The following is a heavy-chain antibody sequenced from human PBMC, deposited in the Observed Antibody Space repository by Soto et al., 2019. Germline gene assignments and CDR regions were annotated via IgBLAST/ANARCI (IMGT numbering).Heavy chain of an antibody. V-gene: IGHV3-43*01. CDR3: ARDRWGGGRDMDV. CDR1: GFTFDDYS. CDR2: ISWDGRVT. J-gene: IGHJ6*02. Sequence: EVQLVESGGAVVQPGGSLRLACAASGFTFDDYSMHWVRHAPGKGLEWVSLISWDGRVTSYADSVRGRFAMSRDNAKNTLFLQMNSLRAEDTAVYYCARDRWGGGRDMDVWGQGTTVTVSS. D-gene: IGHD3-10*01.